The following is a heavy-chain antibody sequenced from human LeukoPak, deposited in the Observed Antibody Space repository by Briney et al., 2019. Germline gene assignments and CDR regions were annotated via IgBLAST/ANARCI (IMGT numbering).Heavy chain of an antibody. J-gene: IGHJ3*02. D-gene: IGHD3-9*01. Sequence: TGGSLRLSCAASGFTFSSYAMHWVRQAPGKGLEYVSAISSNGGSTYYANSVKGRFTISRDNSKNTLYLQMGSLRAEDTAVYYCARDLNDAFDIWGQGTMVTVSS. CDR2: ISSNGGST. V-gene: IGHV3-64*01. CDR3: ARDLNDAFDI. CDR1: GFTFSSYA.